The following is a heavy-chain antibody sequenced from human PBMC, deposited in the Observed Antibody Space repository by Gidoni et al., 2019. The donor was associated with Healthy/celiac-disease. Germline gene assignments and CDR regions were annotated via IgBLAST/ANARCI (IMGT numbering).Heavy chain of an antibody. V-gene: IGHV3-13*01. Sequence: EVQLVESGGGLVQPGGSLRLYCAASGFTFRRYDMHWVRQATGKGLEWVSAIGTACDTYYPGSVKVRFTISRENAKNSLYLQMISLRAGDTAVYYCARLSYYYDSSGYYSGAFDIWGQGTMVTVSS. D-gene: IGHD3-22*01. CDR1: GFTFRRYD. CDR2: IGTACDT. CDR3: ARLSYYYDSSGYYSGAFDI. J-gene: IGHJ3*02.